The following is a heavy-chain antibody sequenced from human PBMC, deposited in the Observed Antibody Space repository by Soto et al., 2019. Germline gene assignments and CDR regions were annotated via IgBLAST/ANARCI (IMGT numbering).Heavy chain of an antibody. D-gene: IGHD4-17*01. J-gene: IGHJ4*02. CDR1: GGSFSGYY. Sequence: QVQLQQWGAGLLKPSETLSLTCAVYGGSFSGYYWSWIRQPPGKGLEWIGEITHSGSTNYNPSLKSRVTISVDTSKNQFSLKLSSVTAADTAVYYCASMPYGDPYYFDYWGQGTLVTVSS. CDR3: ASMPYGDPYYFDY. CDR2: ITHSGST. V-gene: IGHV4-34*01.